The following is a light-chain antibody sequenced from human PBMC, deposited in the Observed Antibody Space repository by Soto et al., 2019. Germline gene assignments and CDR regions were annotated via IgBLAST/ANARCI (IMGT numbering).Light chain of an antibody. J-gene: IGKJ5*01. V-gene: IGKV3-11*01. CDR2: DAS. CDR1: QSVSSY. Sequence: EIVLTQSPATLSLSPGERATLSCRASQSVSSYLAWYQQKPGQAPRLLIYDASNRATGIPARFSGSGSGTDCTLPISSLEPEDFAFYYCQQRSNWPPTFGQGTRLEIK. CDR3: QQRSNWPPT.